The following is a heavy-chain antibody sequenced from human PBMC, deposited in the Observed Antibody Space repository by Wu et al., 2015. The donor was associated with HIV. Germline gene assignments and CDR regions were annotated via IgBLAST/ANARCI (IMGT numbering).Heavy chain of an antibody. CDR1: GYSFTTYD. J-gene: IGHJ1*01. Sequence: QVQLVQSGAEVKKPGASVKVSCKASGYSFTTYDINWVRQATGQGLEWMGWMNPNSGNRVYAQKFVGRVTFTTNTSIGTAYMEVTNLRSEDTAVYYCASKFRDVWSIGLQDWGQGHPCQRLL. CDR3: ASKFRDVWSIGLQD. D-gene: IGHD2-8*02. CDR2: MNPNSGNR. V-gene: IGHV1-8*03.